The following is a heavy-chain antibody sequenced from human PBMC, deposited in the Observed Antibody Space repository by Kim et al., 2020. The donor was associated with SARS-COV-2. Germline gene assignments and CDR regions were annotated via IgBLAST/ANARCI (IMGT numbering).Heavy chain of an antibody. Sequence: SETLSLTCAVSGGSISSSNWWSWVRQPPGKGLEWIGEIYHSGSTNYNPSLKSRVTISVDKSKNQFSLKLSSVTAADTAVYYCARERGCSSTSCYWKYYFDYWGQGTLVTVSS. J-gene: IGHJ4*02. CDR2: IYHSGST. V-gene: IGHV4-4*02. D-gene: IGHD2-2*01. CDR3: ARERGCSSTSCYWKYYFDY. CDR1: GGSISSSNW.